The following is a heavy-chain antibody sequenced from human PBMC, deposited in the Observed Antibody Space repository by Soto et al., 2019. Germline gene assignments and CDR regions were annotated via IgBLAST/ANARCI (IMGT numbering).Heavy chain of an antibody. Sequence: GASVKVSCKVSGYTLTELSMHWVRQAPGKGLEWMEGFDPEDGETIYAQKFQGRVTMTEDTSTDTAYMELSSLRSEDTAVYYCATDLSSSGWYPPYFDYWGQGTLVTVSS. J-gene: IGHJ4*02. CDR2: FDPEDGET. CDR3: ATDLSSSGWYPPYFDY. CDR1: GYTLTELS. V-gene: IGHV1-24*01. D-gene: IGHD6-19*01.